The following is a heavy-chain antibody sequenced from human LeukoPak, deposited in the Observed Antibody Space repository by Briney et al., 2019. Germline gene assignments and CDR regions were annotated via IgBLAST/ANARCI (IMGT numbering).Heavy chain of an antibody. J-gene: IGHJ6*03. CDR2: INHSGST. V-gene: IGHV4-34*01. D-gene: IGHD2-2*01. Sequence: SETLSLTCAVYGGSFSGYYWSRIRQPPGKGLEWIGEINHSGSTNYNPSLKSRVTISVDTSKNQFSLKLSSVTAADTAVYYCASRRPDIVVVPAAKRSYYYYYMDVWGKGTTVTVSS. CDR3: ASRRPDIVVVPAAKRSYYYYYMDV. CDR1: GGSFSGYY.